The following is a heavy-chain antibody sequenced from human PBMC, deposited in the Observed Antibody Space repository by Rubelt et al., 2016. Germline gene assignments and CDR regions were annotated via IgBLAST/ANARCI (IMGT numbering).Heavy chain of an antibody. J-gene: IGHJ3*02. Sequence: QVQLVQSGAEVKKPGSSVKVSCKASGGTFSSYAISWVRQAPGQGLEWMGGIIPIFGTANYAQKFQGRVAFTGAESTGTAYMELGSLRSEDTAVYYCARATGLSYAFDIWCQGTMVTVSS. CDR2: IIPIFGTA. D-gene: IGHD3-16*02. CDR3: ARATGLSYAFDI. CDR1: GGTFSSYA. V-gene: IGHV1-69*01.